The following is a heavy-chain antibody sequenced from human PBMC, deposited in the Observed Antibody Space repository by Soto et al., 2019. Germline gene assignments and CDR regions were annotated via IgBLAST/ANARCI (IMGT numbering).Heavy chain of an antibody. CDR2: ISVHNGYT. CDR3: ARLEHNFGPHDY. V-gene: IGHV1-18*01. J-gene: IGHJ4*02. D-gene: IGHD1-1*01. CDR1: GYTFSPYE. Sequence: QVQLAQSGAEVKKPGAPVRSPVKLLGYTFSPYEIRWGRQAPGQGLEWVGWISVHNGYTKYATELQGRVTVTTDPSTSTAYMELRSLRSDDSAVYYCARLEHNFGPHDYWGQGTLVTVTS.